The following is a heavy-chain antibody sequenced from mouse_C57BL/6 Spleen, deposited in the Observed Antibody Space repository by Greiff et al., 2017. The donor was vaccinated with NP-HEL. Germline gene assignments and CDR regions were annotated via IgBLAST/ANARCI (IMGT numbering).Heavy chain of an antibody. D-gene: IGHD2-4*01. V-gene: IGHV1-80*01. Sequence: QVQLQQSGAELVKPGASVKISCKASGYAFSSYWMNWVKQRHGKGLEWIGQIYPGDGVTNYNGKFKGKATLTADKSSSTAYMQLSSLTSEDSAFYFCARRGYYDAWFAYWGQGTLVTVSA. J-gene: IGHJ3*01. CDR3: ARRGYYDAWFAY. CDR1: GYAFSSYW. CDR2: IYPGDGVT.